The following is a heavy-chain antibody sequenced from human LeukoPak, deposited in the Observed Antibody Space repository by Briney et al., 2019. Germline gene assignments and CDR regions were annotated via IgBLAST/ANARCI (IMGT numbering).Heavy chain of an antibody. CDR2: IYYSGST. J-gene: IGHJ4*02. CDR1: GGSISSGGYY. V-gene: IGHV4-31*03. Sequence: PSETLSLTCTVSGGSISSGGYYWSWIRQHPGKGLEWIGYIYYSGSTYYNPSLKSRVTISVDTSKNQFSLKLSSVTAADTAVYYCARYGLPGIDYWGQGTLVTVSS. D-gene: IGHD3-10*01. CDR3: ARYGLPGIDY.